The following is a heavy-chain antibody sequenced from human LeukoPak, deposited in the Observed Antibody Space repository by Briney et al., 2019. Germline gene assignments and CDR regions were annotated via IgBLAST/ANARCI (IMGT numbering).Heavy chain of an antibody. CDR1: GFTFSSYA. Sequence: GGSLRLSCAASGFTFSSYAMHWVRQAPGKGLEYVSAISSNGGSTYYANSVKGRFTISRDNSRNTLYLQMGSLRAEDMAVYYCARSGDFWSGYSFDYRGQGTLVTVSS. D-gene: IGHD3-3*01. V-gene: IGHV3-64*01. J-gene: IGHJ4*02. CDR2: ISSNGGST. CDR3: ARSGDFWSGYSFDY.